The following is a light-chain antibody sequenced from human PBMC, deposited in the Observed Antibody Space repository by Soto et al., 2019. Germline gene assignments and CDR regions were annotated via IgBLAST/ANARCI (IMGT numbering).Light chain of an antibody. J-gene: IGLJ2*01. CDR3: CSYAGSITVV. V-gene: IGLV2-23*01. Sequence: QSGLTQTASMSGSPGQSITMSCTGTRIVVGVYNLVSWYQQHPGKAPRLLIHDDIKRPSGVSDRFSGSKSGNTASLTISGLQSEDEAYYYCCSYAGSITVVFGGGTQLTVL. CDR1: RIVVGVYNL. CDR2: DDI.